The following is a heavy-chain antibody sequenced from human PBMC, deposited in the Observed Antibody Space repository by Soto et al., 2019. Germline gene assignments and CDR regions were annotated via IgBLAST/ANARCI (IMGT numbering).Heavy chain of an antibody. J-gene: IGHJ4*02. CDR2: LYSGGNT. V-gene: IGHV3-53*04. CDR3: AIDPPDPYHDSSGLSTD. D-gene: IGHD3-22*01. Sequence: EVQLVESGGGLVRPGGSLRLSCAASGFTVSSNYMSWVRQAPGKGLEWVSILYSGGNTHYADSVKGRFTISGHSSKNTLYLQMTSLRLEDPAVYFCAIDPPDPYHDSSGLSTDWGQGTLVTVSS. CDR1: GFTVSSNY.